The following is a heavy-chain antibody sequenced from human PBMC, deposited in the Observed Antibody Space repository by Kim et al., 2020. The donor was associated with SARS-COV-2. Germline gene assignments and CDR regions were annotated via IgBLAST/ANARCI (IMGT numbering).Heavy chain of an antibody. J-gene: IGHJ4*02. CDR1: GFTFSSYA. V-gene: IGHV3-23*01. Sequence: GGSLRLSCAASGFTFSSYAMSWVRQAPGKGLEWVSAISGSGGSTYYADSVKGRFTISRDNSKNTLYLQMNSLRAEDTAVYYCAKDSGATMVRGVIISGFDYWGQGTLVTVST. D-gene: IGHD3-10*01. CDR2: ISGSGGST. CDR3: AKDSGATMVRGVIISGFDY.